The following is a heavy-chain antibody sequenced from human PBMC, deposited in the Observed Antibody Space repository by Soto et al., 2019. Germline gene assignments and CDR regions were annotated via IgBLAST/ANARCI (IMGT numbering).Heavy chain of an antibody. Sequence: QVPLVQSGAEEKKPGASVKVSCKASGYTFTSYAMHWVRQAPGQRLAGMGWINAGNGNTKYSQKIQGRVTISRDSSAGTAYMDLSSLRSEYTAVYYCERGSGYYFWDDYWGQGTLVTVSS. J-gene: IGHJ4*02. CDR2: INAGNGNT. CDR1: GYTFTSYA. D-gene: IGHD3-22*01. V-gene: IGHV1-3*05. CDR3: ERGSGYYFWDDY.